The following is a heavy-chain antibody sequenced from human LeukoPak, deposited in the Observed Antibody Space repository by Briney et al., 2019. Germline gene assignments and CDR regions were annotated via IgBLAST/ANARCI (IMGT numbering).Heavy chain of an antibody. J-gene: IGHJ6*02. CDR1: GASISSYY. V-gene: IGHV4-59*08. Sequence: SETLSLTCTVSGASISSYYWSWIRQPPGKGLEWIGSMYNTVSTNYNPSLKSRVTISVDTSKNQFSLKLSSVTAADTAVYYCARHVYCSGGSCYPLGYYYYGMDVWGQGTTVTVSS. CDR2: MYNTVST. CDR3: ARHVYCSGGSCYPLGYYYYGMDV. D-gene: IGHD2-15*01.